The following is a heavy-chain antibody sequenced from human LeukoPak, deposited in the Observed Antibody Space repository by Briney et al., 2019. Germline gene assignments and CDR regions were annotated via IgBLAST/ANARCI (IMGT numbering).Heavy chain of an antibody. D-gene: IGHD4-23*01. J-gene: IGHJ6*02. CDR2: IYPGDSDT. Sequence: WESLKISCKGSGYSFTSNWIAWVRQMPGKGLEWMGIIYPGDSDTRYSPSFQGQVTISADKSISTTYLQWSSLKASDTAMYYCAKEGTTVVRRGYGMDVWGQGTSVTVSS. CDR1: GYSFTSNW. CDR3: AKEGTTVVRRGYGMDV. V-gene: IGHV5-51*01.